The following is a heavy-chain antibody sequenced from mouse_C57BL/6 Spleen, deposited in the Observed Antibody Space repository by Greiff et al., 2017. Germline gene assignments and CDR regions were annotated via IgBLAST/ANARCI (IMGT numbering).Heavy chain of an antibody. D-gene: IGHD1-1*01. CDR2: FYPGDGDT. V-gene: IGHV1-82*01. CDR3: AREGYYGSSSFAY. CDR1: GYAFSSPW. Sequence: QVQLQQSGPELVKPGASVKISCKASGYAFSSPWLNWVKQRTGKGLVGFGRFYPGDGDTNYNGKFKGKATRTADKSSSTAYMQLSSLTSEDSAVYFCAREGYYGSSSFAYWGQGTLVTVSA. J-gene: IGHJ3*01.